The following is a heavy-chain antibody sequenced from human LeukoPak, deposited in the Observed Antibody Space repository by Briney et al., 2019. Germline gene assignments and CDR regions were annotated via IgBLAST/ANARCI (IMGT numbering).Heavy chain of an antibody. CDR2: ISSSSSYI. Sequence: GGSLRLSCAASGFTFSSYSMHWVRQAPGKGLEWVSFISSSSSYIYYADSVKGRFTISRDNAKNSLYRQMDSLRAENTAVCYCARESDYGDYVPHFDYWPRKTLVTVSS. J-gene: IGHJ4*02. CDR1: GFTFSSYS. D-gene: IGHD4-17*01. CDR3: ARESDYGDYVPHFDY. V-gene: IGHV3-21*01.